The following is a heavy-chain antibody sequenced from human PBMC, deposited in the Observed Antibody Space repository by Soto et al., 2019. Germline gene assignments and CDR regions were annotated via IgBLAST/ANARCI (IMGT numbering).Heavy chain of an antibody. D-gene: IGHD3-9*01. CDR3: ARPPGYISDWYYFDL. CDR2: ISPRSGGT. Sequence: AAVKVSCKASGYTFIDYYMHWVRQAPGQGFEWMGRISPRSGGTNYAQKFQGRVTMTWDTSLNTAYMELSSLISEDTAVYYCARPPGYISDWYYFDLWGQGTLVTVSS. CDR1: GYTFIDYY. J-gene: IGHJ4*02. V-gene: IGHV1-2*02.